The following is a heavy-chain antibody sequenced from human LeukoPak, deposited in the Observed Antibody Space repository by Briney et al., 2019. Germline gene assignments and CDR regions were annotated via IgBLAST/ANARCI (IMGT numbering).Heavy chain of an antibody. CDR1: GGTFSSYT. D-gene: IGHD1-26*01. J-gene: IGHJ5*02. V-gene: IGHV1-69*04. Sequence: SVKVSCKASGGTFSSYTISWVRQAPGQGLEWMGRIIPILGIANYAQKFQGRVTITADKSTSTAYMELSSLRSEDTAVYYCARDQWELTQSDGGWFDPWGQGTLVTVSS. CDR2: IIPILGIA. CDR3: ARDQWELTQSDGGWFDP.